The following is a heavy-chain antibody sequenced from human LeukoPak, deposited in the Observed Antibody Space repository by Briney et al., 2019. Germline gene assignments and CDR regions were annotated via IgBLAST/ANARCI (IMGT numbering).Heavy chain of an antibody. CDR2: ISYDGSNK. J-gene: IGHJ6*02. V-gene: IGHV3-30-3*01. CDR1: GFTFSSYA. D-gene: IGHD6-13*01. CDR3: ARDVVGSSNNGMDV. Sequence: GGSLRLSCEASGFTFSSYAMHWVRQAPGKGLEWVAVISYDGSNKYYADSVKGRFTISRDNSKNTLYLQMNSLRAEDTAVYYCARDVVGSSNNGMDVWGQGTTVTVSS.